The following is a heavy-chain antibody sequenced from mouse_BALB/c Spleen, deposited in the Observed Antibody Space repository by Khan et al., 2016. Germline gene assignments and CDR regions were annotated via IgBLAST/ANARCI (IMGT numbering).Heavy chain of an antibody. V-gene: IGHV5-6-3*01. J-gene: IGHJ2*01. CDR1: GFTFSTYG. CDR3: ARENYRYYFDY. D-gene: IGHD2-14*01. Sequence: EVELVESGGGLVQPGGSLKLSCVASGFTFSTYGMSWVRQTPDKRLELVATINSNGGSTYYPASVKGRFTISRDNAKNTLYLQMSSLKSEDTAMYYCARENYRYYFDYWGQGTTLTVSS. CDR2: INSNGGST.